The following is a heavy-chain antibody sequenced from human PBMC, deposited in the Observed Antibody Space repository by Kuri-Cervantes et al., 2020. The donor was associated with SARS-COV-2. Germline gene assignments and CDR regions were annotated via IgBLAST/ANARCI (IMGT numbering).Heavy chain of an antibody. V-gene: IGHV3-23*01. Sequence: GESLKISCAASGFTFSSYAMSWVRQAPGKGLEWVSDISGSGGRTYYADSVKGRFTISRDNSKNTLYLQMNSLRAEDTAIYYCARDQSITMIVVVNRDAFDIWGQGTMVTGSS. J-gene: IGHJ3*02. CDR3: ARDQSITMIVVVNRDAFDI. D-gene: IGHD3-22*01. CDR2: ISGSGGRT. CDR1: GFTFSSYA.